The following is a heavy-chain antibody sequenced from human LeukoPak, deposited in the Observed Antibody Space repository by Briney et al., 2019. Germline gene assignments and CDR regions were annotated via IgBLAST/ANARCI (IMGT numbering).Heavy chain of an antibody. CDR1: GFAYGGYS. CDR3: AGGVGATHFDC. Sequence: GGSLRLSCAASGFAYGGYSMNWVRQAPGRGPEWVSLISTTSTSIYYAVSVRGRFTISRDNARNSLYLQMDSLRAEDTAVYYCAGGVGATHFDCWGQRTLVTVST. D-gene: IGHD1-26*01. V-gene: IGHV3-21*06. J-gene: IGHJ4*02. CDR2: ISTTSTSI.